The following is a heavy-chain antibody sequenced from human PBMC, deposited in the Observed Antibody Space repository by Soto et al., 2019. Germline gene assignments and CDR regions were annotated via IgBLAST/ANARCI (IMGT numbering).Heavy chain of an antibody. CDR2: INNNGNT. V-gene: IGHV4-59*08. CDR1: GGSVSGYH. CDR3: ARYSSSWYWFDP. D-gene: IGHD6-13*01. J-gene: IGHJ5*02. Sequence: SATLSLTCNVSGGSVSGYHWSWIRQPPGKGLVWIGYINNNGNTDYNPSLDSRVTISVDTSKNQISLSLTSVTSADTAVYYCARYSSSWYWFDPWGQGTLVTVSS.